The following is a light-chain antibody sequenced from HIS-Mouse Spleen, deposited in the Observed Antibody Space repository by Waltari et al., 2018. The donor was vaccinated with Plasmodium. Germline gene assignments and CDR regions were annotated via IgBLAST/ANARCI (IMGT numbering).Light chain of an antibody. CDR2: DVS. CDR3: SSYTSSSTLV. V-gene: IGLV2-14*01. CDR1: SSDVGGYTY. Sequence: QSALTQPPSASGSPGRSVPIPCPGTSSDVGGYTYLHWYQQHPGKAPKLMIYDVSNRPSGVSNRFSGSKSGNTASLTISGLQAEDEADYYCSSYTSSSTLVFGGGTKLTVL. J-gene: IGLJ2*01.